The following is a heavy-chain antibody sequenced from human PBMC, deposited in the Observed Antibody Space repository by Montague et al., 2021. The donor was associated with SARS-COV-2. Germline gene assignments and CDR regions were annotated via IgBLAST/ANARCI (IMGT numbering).Heavy chain of an antibody. V-gene: IGHV4-4*02. J-gene: IGHJ4*02. CDR2: IYHSGGT. D-gene: IGHD4-17*01. Sequence: SETLSPTSAVSGGSISSSNWWSCGRQPPGKGVEWIGEIYHSGGTTYNQSLKSRVTISADKSTNQLSLKLSCVTAADTAVYYCARGDTYGAWDYWGQGTLVTVSS. CDR1: GGSISSSNW. CDR3: ARGDTYGAWDY.